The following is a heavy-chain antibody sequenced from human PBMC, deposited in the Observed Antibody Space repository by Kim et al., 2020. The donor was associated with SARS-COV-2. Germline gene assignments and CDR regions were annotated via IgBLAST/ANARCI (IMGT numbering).Heavy chain of an antibody. Sequence: YYADSVKGRFTISRDNSKNTLYLQMNSLRAEDTAVYYCARSSGYYSGLDYWGQGTLVTVSS. CDR3: ARSSGYYSGLDY. J-gene: IGHJ4*02. V-gene: IGHV3-30*03. D-gene: IGHD3-22*01.